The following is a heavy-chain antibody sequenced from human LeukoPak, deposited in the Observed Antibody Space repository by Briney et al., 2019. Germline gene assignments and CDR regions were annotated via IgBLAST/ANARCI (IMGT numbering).Heavy chain of an antibody. V-gene: IGHV1-8*03. J-gene: IGHJ4*02. CDR2: MNPNSGNT. Sequence: GASVKVSCKASGYTFTSYDINWVRQATGQGLEWMGWMNPNSGNTGYAQKFQGRVTITRDTSASTAYMELSSLRSEDTAVYYCAREALTLNYYGSASYYDYWGQGTLVTVSS. D-gene: IGHD3-10*01. CDR3: AREALTLNYYGSASYYDY. CDR1: GYTFTSYD.